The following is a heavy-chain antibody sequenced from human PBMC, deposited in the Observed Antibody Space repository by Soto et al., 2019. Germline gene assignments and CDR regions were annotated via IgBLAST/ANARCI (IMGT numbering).Heavy chain of an antibody. J-gene: IGHJ6*02. Sequence: GGSLRLSCAASGFTFSSYGMHWVRQAPGKGLEWVAVISYDGSNKYYADSVKGRFTISRDNSKNTLYLQMNSLRAEDTAVYYCAKRSITMVRGVIAARDYYYYGMDVWGQGTTVTVSS. D-gene: IGHD3-10*01. CDR1: GFTFSSYG. V-gene: IGHV3-30*18. CDR3: AKRSITMVRGVIAARDYYYYGMDV. CDR2: ISYDGSNK.